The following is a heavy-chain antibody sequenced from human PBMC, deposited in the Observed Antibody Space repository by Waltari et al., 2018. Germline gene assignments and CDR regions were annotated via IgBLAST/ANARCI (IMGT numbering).Heavy chain of an antibody. Sequence: EVQLVESGGGLVQPGGSLSLFCASSGSTFNNYYMRWARQAPGKGLEWVANINQDETDKNYLDSVKGRFTISRDNTKNSLFLQMNSLRVEDTAVYYCAGAGLDWWGQGTLVTVSS. CDR2: INQDETDK. V-gene: IGHV3-7*04. J-gene: IGHJ4*02. CDR1: GSTFNNYY. CDR3: AGAGLDW.